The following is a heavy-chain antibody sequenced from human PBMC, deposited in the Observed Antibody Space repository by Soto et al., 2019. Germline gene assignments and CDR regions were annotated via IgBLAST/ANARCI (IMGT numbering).Heavy chain of an antibody. CDR2: IDWDDDK. D-gene: IGHD6-13*01. CDR1: GFSLSTSGMC. CDR3: ARTYSSSWFAAFDY. V-gene: IGHV2-70*01. J-gene: IGHJ4*02. Sequence: GSGPTLVNPTQTLTLTCTFSGFSLSTSGMCVSWIRQPPGKALEWLALIDWDDDKYYSTSLKTRLTISKDASKNQVVLTMTNMDPVDTATYYCARTYSSSWFAAFDYWGQGTLVTVSS.